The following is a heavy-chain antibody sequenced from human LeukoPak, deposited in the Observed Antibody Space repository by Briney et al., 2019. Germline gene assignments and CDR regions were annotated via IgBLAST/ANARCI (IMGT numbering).Heavy chain of an antibody. D-gene: IGHD2-2*01. CDR2: IYYSGCT. CDR3: ARVWYQLLAGWFDP. V-gene: IGHV4-30-4*08. Sequence: PSETLSLTCTVSGGSISSGDYYWSWIRQPPGKGLEWSGYIYYSGCTYYNPSLKSRVTISVDTSKNQFSLKLSSVTAADTAVYYCARVWYQLLAGWFDPWGQGTLVTVSS. CDR1: GGSISSGDYY. J-gene: IGHJ5*02.